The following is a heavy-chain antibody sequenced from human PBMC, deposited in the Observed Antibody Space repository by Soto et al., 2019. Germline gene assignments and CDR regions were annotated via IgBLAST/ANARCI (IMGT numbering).Heavy chain of an antibody. CDR2: IYYRGSN. CDR1: GGTISGYY. J-gene: IGHJ4*02. CDR3: ARDDGGNSDY. Sequence: QVQLQESGPRLVKTSETRSLSCTATGGTISGYYWSWIRQPPGKGLEWIGYIYYRGSNNYSPSLKSRVTIAVDTSKYQFSLKLSSVPAADTAVYYCARDDGGNSDYWGQGTLVTVSS. V-gene: IGHV4-59*12. D-gene: IGHD2-21*02.